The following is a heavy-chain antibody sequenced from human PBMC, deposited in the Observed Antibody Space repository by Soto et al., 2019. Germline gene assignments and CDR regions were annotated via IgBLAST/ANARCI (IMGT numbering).Heavy chain of an antibody. J-gene: IGHJ6*02. CDR2: TYYRSKWYN. V-gene: IGHV6-1*01. CDR3: ARDEWLLRYCSSTSCYTTGNYYYGMDV. D-gene: IGHD2-2*02. CDR1: GDSVPSNSAA. Sequence: SQTLSLTCAISGDSVPSNSAAWNWIRQSPSRGLEWLGRTYYRSKWYNDYAVSVKSRITINPDTSKNQFSLQLNSVTPEDTAVYYCARDEWLLRYCSSTSCYTTGNYYYGMDVWGQGTTVTVSS.